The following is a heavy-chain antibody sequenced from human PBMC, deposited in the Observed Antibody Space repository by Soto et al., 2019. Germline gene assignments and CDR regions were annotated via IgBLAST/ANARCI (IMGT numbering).Heavy chain of an antibody. CDR1: GGSISSGSISIGSYS. J-gene: IGHJ4*02. CDR2: IYHSGSA. CDR3: TRHLGRAVAGFDY. V-gene: IGHV4-30-2*01. Sequence: PSETLSLTCAVSGGSISSGSISIGSYSWSWIRQPPGKGLEWIGNIYHSGSANYNPSLKSRVTISVDASKNQLSLKLRSVTAADTAVYYCTRHLGRAVAGFDYWGQGTLVTVSS. D-gene: IGHD6-19*01.